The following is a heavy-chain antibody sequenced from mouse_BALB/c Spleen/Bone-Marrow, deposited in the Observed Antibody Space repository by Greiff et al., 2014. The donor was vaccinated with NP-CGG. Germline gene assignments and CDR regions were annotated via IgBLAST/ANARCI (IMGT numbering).Heavy chain of an antibody. V-gene: IGHV1-7*01. CDR1: GYTFTSYW. J-gene: IGHJ2*01. CDR3: ARDHPYYFDY. Sequence: QVQLQQSGAELAKPGASVKMSCKASGYTFTSYWMHWVKQRPGQGLEWIGYINPSTGYTDYNQKFKDKATLTADKSSSTAYMQLSSLTSEDSAVYYCARDHPYYFDYWGQGTTLTVSS. CDR2: INPSTGYT.